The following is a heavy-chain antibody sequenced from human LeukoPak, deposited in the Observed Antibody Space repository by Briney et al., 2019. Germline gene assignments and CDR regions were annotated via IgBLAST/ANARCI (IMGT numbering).Heavy chain of an antibody. J-gene: IGHJ4*02. CDR2: INHSGST. V-gene: IGHV4-34*01. CDR1: GGSFSGYY. Sequence: PSETLSLTCAVYGGSFSGYYWSWIRQPPGKGLEWIGEINHSGSTNYNPSLKSRVTISVDTSKNQFSLKLSSVTAADTAVYYCARRRVGATRPNFDYWGQGTLVTVSS. D-gene: IGHD1-26*01. CDR3: ARRRVGATRPNFDY.